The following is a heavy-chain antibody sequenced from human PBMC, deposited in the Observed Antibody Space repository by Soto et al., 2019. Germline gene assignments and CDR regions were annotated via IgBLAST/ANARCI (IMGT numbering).Heavy chain of an antibody. V-gene: IGHV4-4*02. J-gene: IGHJ4*02. CDR2: IYHSGST. CDR1: GGYINSADHH. D-gene: IGHD3-22*01. Sequence: TSETLSLTCXVSGGYINSADHHWTWVRQPPGKGLEWIGEIYHSGSTNYNPSLKSRVTISVDKSKNQFSLKLSSVTAADTAVYYCARDLYYYDSSGPGGYWGQGTLVTVSS. CDR3: ARDLYYYDSSGPGGY.